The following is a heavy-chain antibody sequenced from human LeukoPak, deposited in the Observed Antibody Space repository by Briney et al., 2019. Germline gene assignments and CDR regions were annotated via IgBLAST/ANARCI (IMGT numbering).Heavy chain of an antibody. CDR2: IKQDGSEK. CDR1: GFSFSTYW. CDR3: ARAADSSGGY. D-gene: IGHD6-25*01. V-gene: IGHV3-7*01. J-gene: IGHJ4*02. Sequence: GGSLKLSCVASGFSFSTYWMSWVRQAPGKGLEWVANIKQDGSEKYYVDSVKGRFTTSRDNAKNSVYLQMNSLRADDTAIYYCARAADSSGGYWGQGTLVTVSS.